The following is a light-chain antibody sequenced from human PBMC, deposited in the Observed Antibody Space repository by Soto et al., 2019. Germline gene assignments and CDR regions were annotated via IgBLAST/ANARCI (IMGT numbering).Light chain of an antibody. CDR3: SSYTSSTSLDV. Sequence: QSVLTQPASVSGSPGQSITISCTGTSSDVGGYNYVSWYQQHPGKAPKLMIYEVSNRPSGVSIRFSGSKSGNTASLTISGLQAGDEADYYCSSYTSSTSLDVFGTGTKVTV. J-gene: IGLJ1*01. V-gene: IGLV2-14*01. CDR2: EVS. CDR1: SSDVGGYNY.